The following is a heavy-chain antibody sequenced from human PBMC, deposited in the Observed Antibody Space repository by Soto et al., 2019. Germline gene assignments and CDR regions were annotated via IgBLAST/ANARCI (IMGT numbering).Heavy chain of an antibody. CDR2: IIPILGIA. V-gene: IGHV1-69*02. D-gene: IGHD2-15*01. CDR1: GGTFSSYT. CDR3: ARGPGYCSGGSCYSPGANWFDP. J-gene: IGHJ5*02. Sequence: QVQLVQSGAEVKKPGSSVKVSCKASGGTFSSYTISWVRQAPGQGLEWMGRIIPILGIANYAQKFQGRVTITADKSTSTAYMERSSLRSEDTAVYYCARGPGYCSGGSCYSPGANWFDPWGQGTLVTVSS.